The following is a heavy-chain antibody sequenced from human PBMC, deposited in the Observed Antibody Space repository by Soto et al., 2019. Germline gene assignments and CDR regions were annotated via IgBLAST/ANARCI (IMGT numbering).Heavy chain of an antibody. CDR3: ARGCFGMVRGVRRCGMDV. CDR1: GGTFSSYT. V-gene: IGHV1-69*02. D-gene: IGHD3-10*01. J-gene: IGHJ6*02. Sequence: QVQLAQSGAEVKKPGSSVKVSCKASGGTFSSYTISWVRQAPGQGLEWMGRIIPILGIANYAQKFQGRVTITADKSTSTAYRGWSSLRAEDTAVYDCARGCFGMVRGVRRCGMDVWGQGTTVTVSS. CDR2: IIPILGIA.